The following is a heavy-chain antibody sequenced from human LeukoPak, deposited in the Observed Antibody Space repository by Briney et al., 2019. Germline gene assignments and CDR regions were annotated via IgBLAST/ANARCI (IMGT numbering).Heavy chain of an antibody. J-gene: IGHJ4*02. Sequence: PGGSLRLSCTASGFPFIEYSMNWVRQVPGKGLEWIAYIGIDSGNTKYADSVRGRFTISADKAKNSLYLQMNSLRVEDTAVYYCAREGVGVMGIFDYWGQGTLVTVSS. CDR3: AREGVGVMGIFDY. CDR1: GFPFIEYS. D-gene: IGHD3-16*01. CDR2: IGIDSGNT. V-gene: IGHV3-48*01.